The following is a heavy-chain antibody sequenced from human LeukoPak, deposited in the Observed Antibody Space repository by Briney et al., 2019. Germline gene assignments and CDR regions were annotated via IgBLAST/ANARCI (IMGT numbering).Heavy chain of an antibody. D-gene: IGHD5-18*01. CDR1: GFTFSSYA. CDR2: ISGSGGST. J-gene: IGHJ4*02. V-gene: IGHV3-23*01. CDR3: AKLSLNWMVTPCGCYFDY. Sequence: GGSLRLSCAASGFTFSSYAMSWVRQAPGKGLEWVSAISGSGGSTYYADSVKGRFTISRDNSKNTLYLQMNSLRAEDTAVYYCAKLSLNWMVTPCGCYFDYWGQGTLVTVSS.